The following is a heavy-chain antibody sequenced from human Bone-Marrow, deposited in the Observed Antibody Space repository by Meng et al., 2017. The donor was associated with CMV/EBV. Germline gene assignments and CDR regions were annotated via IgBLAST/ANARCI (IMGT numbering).Heavy chain of an antibody. D-gene: IGHD3-22*01. CDR3: ARERYRYYYDSSGYHDAFDI. J-gene: IGHJ3*02. CDR1: GSTFSSYS. Sequence: GGSLRLSCAASGSTFSSYSMNWVRQAPGKGLEWVSSISSSSSYIYYADSVKGRFTISRDNAKNSLYLQMNSLRAEDTAVYYCARERYRYYYDSSGYHDAFDIWGQGTMVTVSS. V-gene: IGHV3-21*01. CDR2: ISSSSSYI.